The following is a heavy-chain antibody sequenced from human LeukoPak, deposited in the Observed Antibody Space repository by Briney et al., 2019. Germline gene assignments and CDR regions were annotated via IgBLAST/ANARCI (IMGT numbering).Heavy chain of an antibody. D-gene: IGHD2-21*02. CDR2: VSYDGSNK. V-gene: IGHV3-30*18. J-gene: IGHJ4*02. CDR3: AKDLAYCGGDCYSVPYFDY. CDR1: GFTFSSYG. Sequence: PGGSLRLSCAASGFTFSSYGMHWVRQVPGKGLEWVAVVSYDGSNKYYADSVKGRFTISRDNSKNTLYLQMNSLRAEDTAVYYCAKDLAYCGGDCYSVPYFDYWGQGTLVTVSS.